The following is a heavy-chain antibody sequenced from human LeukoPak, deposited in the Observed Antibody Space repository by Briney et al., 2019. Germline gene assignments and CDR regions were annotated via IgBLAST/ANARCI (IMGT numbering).Heavy chain of an antibody. CDR2: SYPGDSDT. CDR3: ASQNSGSFDY. D-gene: IGHD1-26*01. J-gene: IGHJ4*02. CDR1: AYSSTSYC. Sequence: PQESLKISCQGSAYSSTSYCIGCVPQIPGKGLEWMGISYPGDSDTRDSPSLQGQVTISADKSISTAYEQWSSLKASDTAMYFCASQNSGSFDYWGQGTLVTVSS. V-gene: IGHV5-51*01.